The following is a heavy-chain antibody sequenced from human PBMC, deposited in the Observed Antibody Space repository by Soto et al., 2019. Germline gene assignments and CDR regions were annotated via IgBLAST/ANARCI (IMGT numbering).Heavy chain of an antibody. D-gene: IGHD3-16*02. Sequence: EVPLVESGGGLVQPGGSLSLSCAASEFTFNNYWMHCVRQVPGKGLEWVSRINTDVSTTNYADSVMGRLTIARDNADNTVYLQLSSLRAEDTAVYYCASGIYLKYALDVWCQGATVTVSS. V-gene: IGHV3-74*01. J-gene: IGHJ6*02. CDR1: EFTFNNYW. CDR2: INTDVSTT. CDR3: ASGIYLKYALDV.